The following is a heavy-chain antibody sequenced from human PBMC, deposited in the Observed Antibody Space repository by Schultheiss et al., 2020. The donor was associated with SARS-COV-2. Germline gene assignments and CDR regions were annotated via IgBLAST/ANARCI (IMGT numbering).Heavy chain of an antibody. CDR1: GGSISSYY. J-gene: IGHJ5*02. V-gene: IGHV4-59*08. CDR2: IYYSGST. Sequence: SETLSLTCTFSGGSISSYYWSWIRQPPGKGLEWIGDIYYSGSTNYNPSLKSRVTISVDTSKNQFSLKLSSVTAADTAVYYCARMVVVVPAAPNWFDPWGQGTLVTVSS. D-gene: IGHD2-2*01. CDR3: ARMVVVVPAAPNWFDP.